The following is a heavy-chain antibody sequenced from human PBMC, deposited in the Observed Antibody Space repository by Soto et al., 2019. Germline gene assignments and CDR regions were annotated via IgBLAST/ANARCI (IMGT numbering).Heavy chain of an antibody. CDR1: VDIVSSNSGA. D-gene: IGHD3-16*01. CDR2: TYYRSKWYN. V-gene: IGHV6-1*01. J-gene: IGHJ6*02. Sequence: LSLTCVISVDIVSSNSGAWNWIMQSPSRGLEWLGRTYYRSKWYNDYAVSVKSRITINPDTSKNQFSLQLNSVTPEDTAVYYCARDGGYYYYYGMDVWGQGTTVTVSS. CDR3: ARDGGYYYYYGMDV.